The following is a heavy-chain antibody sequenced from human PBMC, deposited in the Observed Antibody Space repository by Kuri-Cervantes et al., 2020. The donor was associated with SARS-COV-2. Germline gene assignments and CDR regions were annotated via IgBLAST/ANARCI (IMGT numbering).Heavy chain of an antibody. J-gene: IGHJ4*02. Sequence: ASVKVSCKASGYTFTGYYVHWVRQAPGQGLEWMGWINPNSGGTNYAQKFQGRVTMTRDTSISTAYMELSSLTSEDTAIYYCYCAPKEGFDSWGQGTLVTVSS. V-gene: IGHV1-2*02. CDR2: INPNSGGT. CDR1: GYTFTGYY. D-gene: IGHD2-21*01. CDR3: YCAPKEGFDS.